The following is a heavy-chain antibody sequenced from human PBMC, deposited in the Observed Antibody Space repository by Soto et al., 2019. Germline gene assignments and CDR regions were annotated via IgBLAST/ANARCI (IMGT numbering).Heavy chain of an antibody. Sequence: PGGSLRLSCAASGFPFWSYAMAWVRRTPGKGLEWVSYISSSSSTIYYADSVKGRFTISRDNAKNSLYLQMNSLRAEDTAVYYFARDPDSSGWYNWFDPWGQGTLVTVSS. D-gene: IGHD6-19*01. CDR3: ARDPDSSGWYNWFDP. J-gene: IGHJ5*02. V-gene: IGHV3-48*01. CDR1: GFPFWSYA. CDR2: ISSSSSTI.